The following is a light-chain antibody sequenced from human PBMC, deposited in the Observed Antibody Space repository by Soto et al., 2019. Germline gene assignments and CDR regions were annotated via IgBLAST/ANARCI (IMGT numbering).Light chain of an antibody. CDR3: CSYADANPVV. CDR1: SSDVGSYDI. Sequence: QSALTQPASVSGSPGQSITMSCTGTSSDVGSYDIVSWYQQHPGEAPKLMIYEVSKRPSGVSNRFSGSKSGSTASLTISGLQAEDEADYYCCSYADANPVVFGGGTTLTVL. V-gene: IGLV2-23*02. CDR2: EVS. J-gene: IGLJ2*01.